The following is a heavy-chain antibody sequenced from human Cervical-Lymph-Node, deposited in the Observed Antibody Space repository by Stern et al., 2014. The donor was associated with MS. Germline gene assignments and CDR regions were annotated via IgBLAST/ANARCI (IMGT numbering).Heavy chain of an antibody. D-gene: IGHD4-17*01. CDR1: GFTFSHYS. CDR3: ARARVGDYARSPHLDS. Sequence: VQLVESGGVLVKPGESLRLSCDASGFTFSHYSINWVRQAPGQGLEWISSISSNSTHTYYADSVEGRFTISRDSTKDSVSLHMVSLRAEDTAVYYCARARVGDYARSPHLDSWGQGTLVTVSS. CDR2: ISSNSTHT. V-gene: IGHV3-21*01. J-gene: IGHJ4*02.